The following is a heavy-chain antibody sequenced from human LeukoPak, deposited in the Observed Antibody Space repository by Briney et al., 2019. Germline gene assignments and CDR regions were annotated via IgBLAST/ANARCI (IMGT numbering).Heavy chain of an antibody. J-gene: IGHJ4*02. CDR2: INHSGST. D-gene: IGHD3-10*01. V-gene: IGHV4-34*01. Sequence: SETLTLTCAVYGGSFSGYYWSWIRQPPGKGLEWIGEINHSGSTNYNPSLKSRVTISVDTSKNQFSLKLSSVTAADTAVYYCARPWNYYGSGSLFYYFDYWGQGTLVTVSS. CDR1: GGSFSGYY. CDR3: ARPWNYYGSGSLFYYFDY.